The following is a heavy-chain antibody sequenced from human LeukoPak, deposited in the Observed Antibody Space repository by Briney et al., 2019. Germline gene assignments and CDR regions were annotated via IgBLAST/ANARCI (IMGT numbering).Heavy chain of an antibody. D-gene: IGHD1-26*01. Sequence: ASVKVSCKASGYTFTGYYMHWVRQAPGQGLEWMGWINPNSGGTNYAQKFQGWVTMTRDTSISTACMELSRLRSDDTAVYYCARSGSYQYYFDYWGQGTLVTVSS. J-gene: IGHJ4*02. CDR3: ARSGSYQYYFDY. CDR2: INPNSGGT. V-gene: IGHV1-2*04. CDR1: GYTFTGYY.